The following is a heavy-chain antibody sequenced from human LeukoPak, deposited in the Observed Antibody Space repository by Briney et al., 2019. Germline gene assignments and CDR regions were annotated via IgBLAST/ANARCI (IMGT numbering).Heavy chain of an antibody. Sequence: PGGSLRLSCAASGFTFSTYAMHWVRQAPGKGLEWVAVISNDGNTKFYADSVKGRFTISRDNSKNTLYLQMNSLRAEDTAVYYCAKVDQGGYDWEAKIPYAFDIWGQGTMVTVSS. CDR2: ISNDGNTK. CDR3: AKVDQGGYDWEAKIPYAFDI. V-gene: IGHV3-30-3*01. J-gene: IGHJ3*02. CDR1: GFTFSTYA. D-gene: IGHD5-12*01.